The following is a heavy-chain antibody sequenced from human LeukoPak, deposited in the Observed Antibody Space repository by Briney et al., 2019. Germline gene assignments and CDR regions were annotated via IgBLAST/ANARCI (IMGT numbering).Heavy chain of an antibody. CDR1: GFSFSSYG. J-gene: IGHJ4*02. Sequence: AGGSLRLSCAASGFSFSSYGMHWVRQAPGKGLEWVAVISYDGSNKYYADSVKGRFTVSRDNSKNTLYLQMNSLSAEDTAVYYCTKDQSLWVVNYYSDYWGQGNLVTVSS. D-gene: IGHD3-22*01. CDR2: ISYDGSNK. V-gene: IGHV3-30*18. CDR3: TKDQSLWVVNYYSDY.